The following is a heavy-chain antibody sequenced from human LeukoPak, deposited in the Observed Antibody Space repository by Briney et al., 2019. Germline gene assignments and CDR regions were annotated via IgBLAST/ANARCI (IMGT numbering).Heavy chain of an antibody. Sequence: SQTLSLTCTVSGGSISSGGYYWSWIRQHPGKGLECIGYIYYSGSTYYNPSLKSRVTISIDTSKNQFSLKLSSVTAADTAVYYCARTPRFCSGCGGVFDIWGQGTMVTVSS. CDR1: GGSISSGGYY. CDR3: ARTPRFCSGCGGVFDI. CDR2: IYYSGST. D-gene: IGHD3-3*01. J-gene: IGHJ3*02. V-gene: IGHV4-31*03.